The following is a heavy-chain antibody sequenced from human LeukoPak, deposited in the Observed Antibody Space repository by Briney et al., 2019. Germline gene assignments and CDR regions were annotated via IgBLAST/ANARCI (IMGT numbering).Heavy chain of an antibody. Sequence: SVKVSCKASGYTFTDYYIHWVRQAPGQGLEWMGRIIPILGIANYAQKFQGRVTITADKSTSTAYMELSSLRSEDTAVYYCARDRGEYYDSSGYYSYWGQGTLVTVSS. CDR2: IIPILGIA. D-gene: IGHD3-22*01. CDR1: GYTFTDYY. J-gene: IGHJ4*02. CDR3: ARDRGEYYDSSGYYSY. V-gene: IGHV1-69*04.